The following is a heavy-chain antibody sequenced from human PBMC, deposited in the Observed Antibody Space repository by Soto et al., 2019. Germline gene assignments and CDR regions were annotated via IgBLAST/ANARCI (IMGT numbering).Heavy chain of an antibody. CDR1: GFIFTDYS. CDR3: ARDPKRRDGYNFDS. J-gene: IGHJ4*02. Sequence: QVQLVESGGGLVEPGGSLRLSCSASGFIFTDYSMTWIRQAPGKGLEWVSYISNGDETTQYADSVKGRFSVSRDNAKKVLFLQMNRLRVAATAVYYCARDPKRRDGYNFDSWGRGALVTVSS. D-gene: IGHD5-12*01. CDR2: ISNGDETT. V-gene: IGHV3-11*01.